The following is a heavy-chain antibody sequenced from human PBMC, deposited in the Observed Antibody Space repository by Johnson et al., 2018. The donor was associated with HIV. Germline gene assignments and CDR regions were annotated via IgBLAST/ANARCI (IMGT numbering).Heavy chain of an antibody. Sequence: QVQLVESGGGVVQPGRSLRLSCAASGFTFSSYAMHWVRQAPGKGLEWVAVISYDGSNKYYADSVKGRFTISRDNAKNTLYLQMNSLRAEDTAVYYCAKGECSSTNCYWGIDAFDIWGQGTMVTVSS. CDR1: GFTFSSYA. J-gene: IGHJ3*02. V-gene: IGHV3-30-3*01. D-gene: IGHD2-2*01. CDR3: AKGECSSTNCYWGIDAFDI. CDR2: ISYDGSNK.